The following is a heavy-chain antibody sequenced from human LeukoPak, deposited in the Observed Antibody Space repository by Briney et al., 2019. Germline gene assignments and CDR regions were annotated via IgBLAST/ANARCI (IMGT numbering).Heavy chain of an antibody. Sequence: ASVKVSCKASGYTFTSYDINWVRQAPGQGLEGMGWINPNSGGTNYAQKFQGRVTMTRDTSISTAYMELSRLRSDDTAVYYCARDRGQSSRGSYSFDYWGQGTLVTVSS. J-gene: IGHJ4*02. CDR3: ARDRGQSSRGSYSFDY. CDR1: GYTFTSYD. V-gene: IGHV1-2*02. D-gene: IGHD1-26*01. CDR2: INPNSGGT.